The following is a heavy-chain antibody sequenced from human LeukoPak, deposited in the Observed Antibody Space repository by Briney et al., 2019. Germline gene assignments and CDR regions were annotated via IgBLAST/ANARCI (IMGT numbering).Heavy chain of an antibody. CDR3: ARGLVPAAVKFDY. V-gene: IGHV3-21*01. CDR1: GFTFRSYS. Sequence: GGSLRLSCADSGFTFRSYSMNWVRQAPGKGLEWVSSISSSSKYIYYADSVKGRFTISRDNAKNSLYLQMNSLRAEDTATYYCARGLVPAAVKFDYWGQGTLVTVSS. CDR2: ISSSSKYI. D-gene: IGHD2-2*01. J-gene: IGHJ4*02.